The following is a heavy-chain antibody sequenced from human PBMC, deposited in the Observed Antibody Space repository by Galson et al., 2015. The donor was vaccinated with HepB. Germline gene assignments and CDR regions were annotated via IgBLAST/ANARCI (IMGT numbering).Heavy chain of an antibody. CDR1: GASISSRTYY. CDR2: VHSSGVT. D-gene: IGHD3-16*02. CDR3: VRALGGSYFYGMDV. Sequence: TLSLTCSVSGASISSRTYYWVWIRQPPGKGLEWIGNVHSSGVTYYNPSLKSRVTISGDTAKNQFSLRVSSVTAADTAVYYCVRALGGSYFYGMDVWGQGTTVTVSS. V-gene: IGHV4-39*01. J-gene: IGHJ6*02.